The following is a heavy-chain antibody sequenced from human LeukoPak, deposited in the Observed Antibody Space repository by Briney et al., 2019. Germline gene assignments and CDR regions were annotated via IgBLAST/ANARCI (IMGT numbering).Heavy chain of an antibody. CDR1: GFTFTNFW. CDR2: INQDGSEP. J-gene: IGHJ4*02. CDR3: ASSIEADGTSPFDY. Sequence: PGGSLRLSCAASGFTFTNFWMSWVRQAPGKGLEWVATINQDGSEPYYVDSVKGRFTISRDNTKNSLFMQMDSLRAEDTAVYYCASSIEADGTSPFDYWGQGTLVTVSS. V-gene: IGHV3-7*01. D-gene: IGHD6-13*01.